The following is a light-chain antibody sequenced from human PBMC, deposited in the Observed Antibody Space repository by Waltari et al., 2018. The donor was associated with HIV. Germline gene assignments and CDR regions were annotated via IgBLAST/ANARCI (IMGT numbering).Light chain of an antibody. CDR1: NIESKR. J-gene: IGLJ3*02. Sequence: SYVLTQSPSVSVAPGQTARITCGGKNIESKRVHWYQQKSGQAPVLVVYDDRDRPSGIPERFSGSNSGNAATLTISRVEAGDEADYYCQVWDSSSDHGVLFGGGTRLTVL. CDR3: QVWDSSSDHGVL. V-gene: IGLV3-21*02. CDR2: DDR.